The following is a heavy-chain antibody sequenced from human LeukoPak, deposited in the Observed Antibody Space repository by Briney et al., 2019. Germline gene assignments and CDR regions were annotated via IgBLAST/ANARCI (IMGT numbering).Heavy chain of an antibody. D-gene: IGHD3-22*01. CDR2: ISSSSTTI. J-gene: IGHJ4*02. Sequence: PGGSLRLSCAASGFTFSSYSMNWVRQAPGKGLEWVSYISSSSTTIYYADSVKGRFTISRDNAKNSLYLQMNSLRDEDTAVYYCARDRYYDSSGYYYSLFDYWGQGTLVTVSS. CDR3: ARDRYYDSSGYYYSLFDY. V-gene: IGHV3-48*02. CDR1: GFTFSSYS.